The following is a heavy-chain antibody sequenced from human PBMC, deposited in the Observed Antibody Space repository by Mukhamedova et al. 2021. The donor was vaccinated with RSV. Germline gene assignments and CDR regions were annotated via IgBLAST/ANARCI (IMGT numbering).Heavy chain of an antibody. Sequence: DYAMHWVRQAPGKGLEWVSGISWNSGSIGYADSVKGRFTISRDNAKNSLYLQLNSLRAEDTALYYCAKGHDSSGAPGYWGQGTLGT. V-gene: IGHV3-9*01. CDR3: AKGHDSSGAPGY. CDR1: DYA. D-gene: IGHD3-22*01. CDR2: ISWNSGSI. J-gene: IGHJ4*02.